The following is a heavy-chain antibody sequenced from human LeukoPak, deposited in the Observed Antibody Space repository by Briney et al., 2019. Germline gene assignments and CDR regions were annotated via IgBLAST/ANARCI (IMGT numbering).Heavy chain of an antibody. V-gene: IGHV1-69*13. Sequence: SVKVSRKASGGTFSSYAISWVRQAPGQGLEWMGGIIPIFGTANYAQKFQGRVTITADESTSTAYMELSSLRSEDTAVYYCARGGFWAPVIYYYYGMDVWGQGTTVTVSS. D-gene: IGHD3-16*01. J-gene: IGHJ6*02. CDR3: ARGGFWAPVIYYYYGMDV. CDR1: GGTFSSYA. CDR2: IIPIFGTA.